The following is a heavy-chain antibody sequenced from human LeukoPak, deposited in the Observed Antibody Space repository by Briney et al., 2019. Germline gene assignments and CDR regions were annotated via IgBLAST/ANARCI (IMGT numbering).Heavy chain of an antibody. D-gene: IGHD3-3*01. CDR2: IGSSGSTI. V-gene: IGHV3-48*03. J-gene: IGHJ4*02. CDR3: APGGTYYDFWSGYYTFDY. CDR1: GFTFSSYE. Sequence: GGSLRLPCAASGFTFSSYEMNWVRQAPGKGLEWVSYIGSSGSTIYYADSVKGRFTISRDNAKNSLYLQMNSLRAEDTAVYYCAPGGTYYDFWSGYYTFDYWGQGTLVTVSS.